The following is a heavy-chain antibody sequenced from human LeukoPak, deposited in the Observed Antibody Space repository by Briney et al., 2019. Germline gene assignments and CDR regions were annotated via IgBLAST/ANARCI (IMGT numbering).Heavy chain of an antibody. Sequence: GGSLRLSCAASGVTFSSYAMSWVRQAPGKGLEWVSAISGSGGSTYYADSVKGRFTISRDNSKNTLYLQMNSLRAEDTAVYYCAKDEQQLVRYWFDPWGQGTLVTVFS. J-gene: IGHJ5*02. D-gene: IGHD6-13*01. V-gene: IGHV3-23*01. CDR3: AKDEQQLVRYWFDP. CDR2: ISGSGGST. CDR1: GVTFSSYA.